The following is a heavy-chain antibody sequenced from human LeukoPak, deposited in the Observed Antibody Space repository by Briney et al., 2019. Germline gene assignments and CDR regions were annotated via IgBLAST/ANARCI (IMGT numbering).Heavy chain of an antibody. CDR1: GYSFTTYW. Sequence: GESLKISCKGSGYSFTTYWIAWVRQMPGKGLEWMGTIYPDDSDTRYSPSFEGQVTISADKSISTAYLQWSSLKASDTAMYYCARVFDILTGYYIRAFDYWGQGTLVTVSS. CDR2: IYPDDSDT. CDR3: ARVFDILTGYYIRAFDY. D-gene: IGHD3-9*01. J-gene: IGHJ4*02. V-gene: IGHV5-51*01.